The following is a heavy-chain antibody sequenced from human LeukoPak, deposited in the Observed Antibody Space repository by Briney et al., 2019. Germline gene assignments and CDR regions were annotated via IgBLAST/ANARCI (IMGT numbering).Heavy chain of an antibody. CDR3: AKGRSDRGYYYYYRHV. CDR2: ISWKSGNI. J-gene: IGHJ6*03. V-gene: IGHV3-9*01. D-gene: IGHD6-13*01. CDR1: GFTVDDYA. Sequence: SLRPACAVSGFTVDDYATECVRPAPGRGRGWVSGISWKSGNIGYADSVKGRVHISRDNAKQHLYLQINSLRAEDAALYYRAKGRSDRGYYYYYRHVWGKGTTVTISS.